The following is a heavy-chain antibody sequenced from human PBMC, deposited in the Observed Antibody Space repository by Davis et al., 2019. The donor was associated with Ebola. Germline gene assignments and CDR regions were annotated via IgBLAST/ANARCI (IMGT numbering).Heavy chain of an antibody. CDR1: GFTFSDYY. CDR2: ISSSSSYT. V-gene: IGHV3-11*06. D-gene: IGHD2/OR15-2a*01. Sequence: GGSLRLSCAASGFTFSDYYMSWIRQAPGKGLEWVSYISSSSSYTNYADSVKGRFTISRDNAKNSLYLQMNSLRPEDTAVYYCAREIGPSYFDYWGQGTLVTVSS. J-gene: IGHJ4*02. CDR3: AREIGPSYFDY.